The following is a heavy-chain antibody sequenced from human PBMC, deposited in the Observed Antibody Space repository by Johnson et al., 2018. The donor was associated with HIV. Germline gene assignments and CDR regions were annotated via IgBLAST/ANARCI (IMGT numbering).Heavy chain of an antibody. J-gene: IGHJ3*01. CDR3: ATARRAIDV. V-gene: IGHV3-30*03. CDR1: GFTFSSYG. Sequence: QVQLVESGGGVVQPGRSLRLSCAASGFTFSSYGMHLVRQAPGKGLEWVAVISYDGSNKYYADSVKGRFTISRDNAKNSLYLQMNSLRAEDTAVYYCATARRAIDVWGQGTMATVSS. CDR2: ISYDGSNK.